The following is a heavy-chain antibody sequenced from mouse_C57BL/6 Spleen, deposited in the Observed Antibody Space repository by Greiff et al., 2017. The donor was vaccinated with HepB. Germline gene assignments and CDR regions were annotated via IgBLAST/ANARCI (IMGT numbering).Heavy chain of an antibody. CDR3: TTHYYGSSNWYFDV. CDR1: GFNIKDDY. Sequence: EVQLQQSGAELVRPGASVKLSCTASGFNIKDDYMHWVKQRPEQGLEWIGWIDPENGDTEYASKFQGKANTTADTSSNTAYLQLSSLTSEDTAVYYCTTHYYGSSNWYFDVWGTGTTVTVSS. CDR2: IDPENGDT. D-gene: IGHD1-1*01. V-gene: IGHV14-4*01. J-gene: IGHJ1*03.